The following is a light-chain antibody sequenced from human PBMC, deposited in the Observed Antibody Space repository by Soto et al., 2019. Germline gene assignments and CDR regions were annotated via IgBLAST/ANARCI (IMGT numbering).Light chain of an antibody. CDR2: DVS. CDR3: CLYAVTFYV. Sequence: QSVLTQPRSVSGSPGQSVTISCTGTSSDVGTYDFVSWYQQHPGKAPRLMIFDVSDRPSGVPYRFSGSKSGNTASLTISGLQAEDESDYYCCLYAVTFYVFGTGTKLTVL. CDR1: SSDVGTYDF. V-gene: IGLV2-11*01. J-gene: IGLJ1*01.